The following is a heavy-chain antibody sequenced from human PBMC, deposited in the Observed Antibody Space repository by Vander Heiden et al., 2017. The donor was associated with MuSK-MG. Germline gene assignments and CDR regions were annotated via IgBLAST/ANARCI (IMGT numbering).Heavy chain of an antibody. CDR2: INHSGST. CDR1: GGSFSGYY. CDR3: ARGRVDHYFDY. D-gene: IGHD2-15*01. V-gene: IGHV4-34*01. Sequence: QVQLQQSGAGLLKPSETLSLTCAVHGGSFSGYYWSWIRQPPGKGLEWIGEINHSGSTNDNPSLKSRVTISVDTSKNQFSLKMSSVTAADTAVYYCARGRVDHYFDYWGHGTLVTVYS. J-gene: IGHJ4*01.